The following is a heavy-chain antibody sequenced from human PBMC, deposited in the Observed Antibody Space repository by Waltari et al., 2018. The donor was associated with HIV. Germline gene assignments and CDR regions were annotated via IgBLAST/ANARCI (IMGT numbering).Heavy chain of an antibody. Sequence: LESGGNLVQPGGSLTLSCSASGFTFSSYAMTWVRQAPGKGLEWVSGISGSGGDTLFADSVKGRFTISRDASTVYLSMNRLTAEDTAVYYCAKVGLSGRWLLRRPFYFDYWGQGILVTVSS. CDR1: GFTFSSYA. D-gene: IGHD3-10*01. V-gene: IGHV3-23*01. J-gene: IGHJ4*02. CDR3: AKVGLSGRWLLRRPFYFDY. CDR2: ISGSGGDT.